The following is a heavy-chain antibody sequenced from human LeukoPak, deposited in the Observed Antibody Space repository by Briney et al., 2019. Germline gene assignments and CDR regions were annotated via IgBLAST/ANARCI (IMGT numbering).Heavy chain of an antibody. CDR2: ISGSGGST. CDR1: GFIFSSYA. D-gene: IGHD1-1*01. V-gene: IGHV3-23*01. CDR3: AKDFVRYNIQFDY. J-gene: IGHJ4*02. Sequence: PGGSLRLSCAASGFIFSSYAMSWVRQAPGKGLEWVSAISGSGGSTYYADSVRGRFTISRDNSKNTLYLQMNSLRAEDTALYYCAKDFVRYNIQFDYWGQGALVTVSS.